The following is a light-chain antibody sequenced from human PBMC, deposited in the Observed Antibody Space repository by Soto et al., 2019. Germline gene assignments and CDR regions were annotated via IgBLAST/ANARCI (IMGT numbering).Light chain of an antibody. CDR3: QQYSSSPGT. J-gene: IGKJ1*01. CDR2: GAS. Sequence: EIVLTQSPGTLSLSPGERATLSCRASQSASSSYLAWYQQKPGQAPRLLIYGASSRATGIPYRFSGSGSGTDLTLTISRLEPEHFAVYYCQQYSSSPGTFGQGTKVEIK. V-gene: IGKV3-20*01. CDR1: QSASSSY.